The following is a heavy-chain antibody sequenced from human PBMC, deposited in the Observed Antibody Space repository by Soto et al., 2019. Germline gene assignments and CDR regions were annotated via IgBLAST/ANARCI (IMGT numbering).Heavy chain of an antibody. J-gene: IGHJ4*02. D-gene: IGHD1-7*01. CDR2: IKSQAAGGTT. V-gene: IGHV3-15*07. Sequence: EVQLVESGGGLVKQGGSLRLSCAASGFTFTTTWMNWVRQAPGKGLEWVGRIKSQAAGGTTDYTAPVKGRFTVSRDDSQNMLYLQMNNLRTEDTGIYYCSASASNYALFWGQGILVTVSS. CDR1: GFTFTTTW. CDR3: SASASNYALF.